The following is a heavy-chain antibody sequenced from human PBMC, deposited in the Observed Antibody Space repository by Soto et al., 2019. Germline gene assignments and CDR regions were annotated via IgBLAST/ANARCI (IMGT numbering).Heavy chain of an antibody. CDR2: IYYSGST. Sequence: SETLSLTSTVSGGSISSHYWNWIRQPPGKGLEWIGYIYYSGSTNYNPSLKSRVTISVDTSKNQFSLKLSSVTAADTAVYYCAREGYYDRSGYQHRSTYSSDYWGQGTLVTVSS. V-gene: IGHV4-59*11. CDR1: GGSISSHY. CDR3: AREGYYDRSGYQHRSTYSSDY. J-gene: IGHJ4*02. D-gene: IGHD3-22*01.